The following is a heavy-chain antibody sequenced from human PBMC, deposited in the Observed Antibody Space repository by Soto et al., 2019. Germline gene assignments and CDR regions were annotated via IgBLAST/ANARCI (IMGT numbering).Heavy chain of an antibody. CDR2: IYPGDSDT. D-gene: IGHD1-1*01. V-gene: IGHV5-51*01. Sequence: GESLKISCKGSGYSFTSYWIGWVRQMPGKGLEWMGIIYPGDSDTRYSPSFQGQVTISADKSISTAYLQWSSLKASDTAMYFCAITRRDGKNRDLPQWDYWGQGTLVTVSS. CDR1: GYSFTSYW. CDR3: AITRRDGKNRDLPQWDY. J-gene: IGHJ4*02.